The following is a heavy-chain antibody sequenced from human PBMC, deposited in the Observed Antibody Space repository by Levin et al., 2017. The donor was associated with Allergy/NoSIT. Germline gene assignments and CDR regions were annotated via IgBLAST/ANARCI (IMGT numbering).Heavy chain of an antibody. V-gene: IGHV3-7*01. CDR1: GFTFSRYW. CDR2: IKQDGSEK. CDR3: ARDTTPPWDLDFWSGYQWAYYYYGMDV. Sequence: GGSLRLSCAASGFTFSRYWMNWVRQAPGKGLEWVANIKQDGSEKYYVDSVKGRFTISRDNANNSLYLQMNSLRAEDTAVYYCARDTTPPWDLDFWSGYQWAYYYYGMDVWGQGTTVTVSS. J-gene: IGHJ6*02. D-gene: IGHD3-3*01.